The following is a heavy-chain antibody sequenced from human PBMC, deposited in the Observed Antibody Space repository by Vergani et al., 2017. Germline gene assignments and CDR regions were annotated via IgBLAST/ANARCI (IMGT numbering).Heavy chain of an antibody. V-gene: IGHV3-7*01. CDR2: IKEDGSEK. D-gene: IGHD3-16*01. CDR3: ARDRSREGEYYFDY. J-gene: IGHJ4*02. CDR1: GFTFSSYW. Sequence: EVQLVESGGGLVQPGGSLRLSCAASGFTFSSYWMSWVRQAPGKGLEWVANIKEDGSEKYHVDSLKGRFTISRDNAKNSLYLQMNSLRAEDTAVYYCARDRSREGEYYFDYWGQGTLVTVSS.